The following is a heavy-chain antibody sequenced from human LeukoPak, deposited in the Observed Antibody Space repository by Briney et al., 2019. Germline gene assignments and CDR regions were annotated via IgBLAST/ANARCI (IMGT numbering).Heavy chain of an antibody. CDR1: GGSISSGDYY. D-gene: IGHD1-26*01. CDR2: IYYSGST. V-gene: IGHV4-30-4*08. CDR3: ASQKWGLPYYFDY. J-gene: IGHJ4*02. Sequence: PSQTLSLTCTVSGGSISSGDYYWSWIRQPPGKGLEWIGYIYYSGSTYYNPSLKSRVTISVDTSKNQFSLKLSSVTAADTAVYYCASQKWGLPYYFDYWGQGTLVTVSS.